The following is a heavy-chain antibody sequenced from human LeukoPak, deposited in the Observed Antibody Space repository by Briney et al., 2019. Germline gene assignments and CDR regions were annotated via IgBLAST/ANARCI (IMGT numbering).Heavy chain of an antibody. CDR3: ASSISVGATTSAWDY. D-gene: IGHD1-26*01. J-gene: IGHJ4*02. CDR1: GFTFSSYA. CDR2: ISSNGGST. Sequence: GGSLRLSCAASGFTFSSYAMHWVRQAPGKGLEYVSAISSNGGSTYYANSVKGRFTISRDNSKNTLYLQMGSLRAEDMAVYYCASSISVGATTSAWDYWGQGTLVTVSS. V-gene: IGHV3-64*01.